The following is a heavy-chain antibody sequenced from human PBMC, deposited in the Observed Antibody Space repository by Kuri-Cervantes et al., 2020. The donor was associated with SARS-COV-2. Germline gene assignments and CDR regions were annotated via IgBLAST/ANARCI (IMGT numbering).Heavy chain of an antibody. Sequence: GGSLRLSCAASGFTFSSFAMSWVRQAPGKGLEWVSSISGSGVGTYYADSVKGRFTISRDNSKNTLYLQMNSLRAEDSALYYCARGAANYYYMDVWGKGTTVTVSS. CDR2: ISGSGVGT. CDR3: ARGAANYYYMDV. V-gene: IGHV3-23*01. D-gene: IGHD3-16*01. J-gene: IGHJ6*03. CDR1: GFTFSSFA.